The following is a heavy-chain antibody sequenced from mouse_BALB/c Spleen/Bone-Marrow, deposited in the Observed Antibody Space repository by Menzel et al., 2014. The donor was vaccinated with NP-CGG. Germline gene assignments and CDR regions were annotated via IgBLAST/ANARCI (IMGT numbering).Heavy chain of an antibody. CDR3: ARNDGYYSPWFAY. J-gene: IGHJ3*01. CDR1: GFSLTSYG. V-gene: IGHV2-4*02. CDR2: IWSGGST. Sequence: QVQLKQSGPGLVQPSQSLSITCTVPGFSLTSYGVHWVRQPPGKGLEWLGVIWSGGSTDYNAAFISRLSISKDNSKSQVFFKMNSLQADDTAICYCARNDGYYSPWFAYWGQGTLVTVSA. D-gene: IGHD2-3*01.